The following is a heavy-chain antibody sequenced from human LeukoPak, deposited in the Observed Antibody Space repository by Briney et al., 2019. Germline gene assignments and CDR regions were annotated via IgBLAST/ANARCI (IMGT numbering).Heavy chain of an antibody. CDR2: ISRYNGNT. CDR3: ARDGRSTGITIFGVVIIAYNWFDP. CDR1: GYTFTSYG. V-gene: IGHV1-18*01. D-gene: IGHD3-3*01. Sequence: ASVKVSCKASGYTFTSYGISWVRQAPGQGLEWMGWISRYNGNTNYAQKLQGRVTMTTDTSTSTAYMELRSLRSADTAVYYCARDGRSTGITIFGVVIIAYNWFDPWGQGTLVTVSS. J-gene: IGHJ5*02.